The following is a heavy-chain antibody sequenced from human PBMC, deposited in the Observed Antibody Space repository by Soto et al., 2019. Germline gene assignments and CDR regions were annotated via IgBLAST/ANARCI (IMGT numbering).Heavy chain of an antibody. Sequence: GESLKICCQASGCTFTNYYIAWVSQVPGKGLEWMGRIDPSDSYIKYSPSFEGHVTMSVDKSISTAFLQWSRLEASDTAMYFCAIPLARTTPFDYWGQGSLVTVSS. CDR1: GCTFTNYY. V-gene: IGHV5-10-1*01. CDR3: AIPLARTTPFDY. D-gene: IGHD1-7*01. J-gene: IGHJ4*02. CDR2: IDPSDSYI.